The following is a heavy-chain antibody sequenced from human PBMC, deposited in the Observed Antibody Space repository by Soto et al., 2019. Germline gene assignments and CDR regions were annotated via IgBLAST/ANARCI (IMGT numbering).Heavy chain of an antibody. D-gene: IGHD3-10*01. CDR2: ISGNGANP. CDR1: GLTFSTYA. CDR3: AKDRPNYYGSGGGYYKAGGDY. Sequence: EVQLLGSGGGLVQPGGSLRLSCAASGLTFSTYAMSWVRQAPGKGLEWVSSISGNGANPYYTDSVKGRFIISRDNSKNTLCLQMNSLSAEDTAFYYCAKDRPNYYGSGGGYYKAGGDYWGQGTLVTVSS. V-gene: IGHV3-23*01. J-gene: IGHJ4*02.